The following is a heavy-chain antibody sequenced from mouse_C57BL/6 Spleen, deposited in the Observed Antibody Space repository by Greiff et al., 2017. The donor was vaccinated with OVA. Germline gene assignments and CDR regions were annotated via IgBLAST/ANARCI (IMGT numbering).Heavy chain of an antibody. D-gene: IGHD3-3*01. CDR2: IYPGDGDT. Sequence: VQRVESGAELVKPGASVKISCKASGYAFSSYWMNWVKQRPGKGLEWIGQIYPGDGDTNYNGKFKGKATLTADKSSSTAYMQLSSLTSEDSAVYFCARRGTWWYFDVWGTGTTVTVSS. J-gene: IGHJ1*03. CDR3: ARRGTWWYFDV. CDR1: GYAFSSYW. V-gene: IGHV1-80*01.